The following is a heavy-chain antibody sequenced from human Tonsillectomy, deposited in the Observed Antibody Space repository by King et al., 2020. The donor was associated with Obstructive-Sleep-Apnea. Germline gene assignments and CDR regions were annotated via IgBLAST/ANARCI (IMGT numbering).Heavy chain of an antibody. D-gene: IGHD2-15*01. J-gene: IGHJ4*02. CDR3: ARDPHSSGYFDY. CDR1: GGSISSSSYY. Sequence: QLQESGPGLVKPSETLSLTCTVSGGSISSSSYYWDWIRQPPGKGLEWIGSIYYSGSTYYNPSLKGLVTISVDTSKNQFSLKVSSVTAADTAVYYCARDPHSSGYFDYWGQGTLVTVSS. CDR2: IYYSGST. V-gene: IGHV4-39*07.